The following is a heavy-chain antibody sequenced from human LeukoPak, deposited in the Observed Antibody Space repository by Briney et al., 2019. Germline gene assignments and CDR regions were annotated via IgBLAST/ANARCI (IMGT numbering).Heavy chain of an antibody. D-gene: IGHD2-2*01. Sequence: KPSETLSLTCTVSGGSISSSSYYWGWIRQPPGKGLEWIGSIYYSGSTYYNPSLKSRVTISVDTSKNQFSLKLSSVTAADTAVYYCARAGRKVPRNWFDPWGQGTLVTVSS. V-gene: IGHV4-39*07. CDR1: GGSISSSSYY. CDR2: IYYSGST. CDR3: ARAGRKVPRNWFDP. J-gene: IGHJ5*02.